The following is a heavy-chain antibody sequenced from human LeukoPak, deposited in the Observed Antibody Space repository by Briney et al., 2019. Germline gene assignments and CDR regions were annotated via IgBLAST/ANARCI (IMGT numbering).Heavy chain of an antibody. CDR2: IIPIFGTA. D-gene: IGHD2-21*01. V-gene: IGHV1-69*05. CDR1: GGTFISYA. J-gene: IGHJ3*02. Sequence: SVKVSCKASGGTFISYAISWVRQAPGQGLEWMGGIIPIFGTANYAQKFQGRVTITTDESTSTAYMELSSLRPEDTAVYYCARGWVVIENDAFDIWGQGTMVTVSS. CDR3: ARGWVVIENDAFDI.